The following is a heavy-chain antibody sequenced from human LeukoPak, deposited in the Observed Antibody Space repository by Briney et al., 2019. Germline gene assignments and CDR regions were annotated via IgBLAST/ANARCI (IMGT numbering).Heavy chain of an antibody. CDR2: ISGYDGKT. D-gene: IGHD3-22*01. Sequence: GASVKLSCTASGYTFSSYGMSWVRQAPGQGLEWMGGISGYDGKTNYAQTLKGRVTITTDKSKSTVYMEMSGLGADDTAVYYCARDSTIIVVVITKECAFDIWRQGTMVTVSS. V-gene: IGHV1-18*01. CDR3: ARDSTIIVVVITKECAFDI. CDR1: GYTFSSYG. J-gene: IGHJ3*02.